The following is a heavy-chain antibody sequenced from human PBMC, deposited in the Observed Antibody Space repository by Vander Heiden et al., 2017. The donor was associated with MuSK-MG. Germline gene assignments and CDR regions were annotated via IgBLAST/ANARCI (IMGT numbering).Heavy chain of an antibody. V-gene: IGHV1-69*10. CDR2: IIPILGIA. J-gene: IGHJ5*02. CDR3: ARSAVVVAARWFDP. CDR1: GSTFGSYA. Sequence: QVQLVQSGAGVKKPGTSVKVSCKASGSTFGSYAISWVRQAPGQGLEWMGGIIPILGIANYAQNVQGRVTITADKSTSTAYRELSSLRSEDTAVYYCARSAVVVAARWFDPWGQGTLVTVYS. D-gene: IGHD2-15*01.